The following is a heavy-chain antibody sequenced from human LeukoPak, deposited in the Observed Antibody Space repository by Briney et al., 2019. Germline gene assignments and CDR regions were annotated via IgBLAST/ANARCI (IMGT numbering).Heavy chain of an antibody. CDR3: AGTSEDYFDY. J-gene: IGHJ4*02. CDR2: ISWNSGSI. Sequence: GRSLRLSCAASGFTFDDYAMHWVRQAPGKGLEWVSGISWNSGSIGYADSVKGRFTISRDNAKNSLYLQMNSLRAEDTAVYYCAGTSEDYFDYWGQGTLVTVSS. CDR1: GFTFDDYA. V-gene: IGHV3-9*01. D-gene: IGHD2-2*01.